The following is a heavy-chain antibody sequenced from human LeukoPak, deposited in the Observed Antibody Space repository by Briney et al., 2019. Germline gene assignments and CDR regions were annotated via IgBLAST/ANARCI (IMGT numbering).Heavy chain of an antibody. J-gene: IGHJ4*02. CDR2: ISGSGGST. V-gene: IGHV3-23*01. Sequence: HPGGSLRLSCAASGFTFSSYAMSWVRLAPGKGLEWVSAISGSGGSTYYADSVKGRFTISRDNSKNTLYLQMNSLRAEDTAVYYCAKDAVKLRYFDWLSHKDYWGQGTLVTVSS. CDR1: GFTFSSYA. D-gene: IGHD3-9*01. CDR3: AKDAVKLRYFDWLSHKDY.